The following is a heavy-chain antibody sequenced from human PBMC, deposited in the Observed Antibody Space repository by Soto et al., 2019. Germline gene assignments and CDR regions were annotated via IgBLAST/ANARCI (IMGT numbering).Heavy chain of an antibody. CDR1: GFTVSSNY. V-gene: IGHV3-53*01. CDR3: ARAPLPKYCGGDCYSAYFQH. CDR2: IYSGGST. D-gene: IGHD2-21*02. Sequence: ESGGGLIQPGGSLRLSCAASGFTVSSNYMSWVRQAPGKGLEWVSVIYSGGSTYYADSVKGRFTISRDNSKNTLYLQMNSLRAEDTAVYYCARAPLPKYCGGDCYSAYFQHWGQGTLVTVSS. J-gene: IGHJ1*01.